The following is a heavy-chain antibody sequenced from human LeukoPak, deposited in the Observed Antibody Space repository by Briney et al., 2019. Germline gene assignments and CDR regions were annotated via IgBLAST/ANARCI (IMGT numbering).Heavy chain of an antibody. D-gene: IGHD6-13*01. CDR2: INPSDRST. Sequence: ASVKVSCKASGYTFTSYFMHWVRQAPGQGLEWMGIINPSDRSTSYAQKFQGRVTVTRDTSTSTVYMELRSLTSEDTAVYYCARERSDSSSWYFDYWGQGTLVTVSS. CDR3: ARERSDSSSWYFDY. J-gene: IGHJ4*02. CDR1: GYTFTSYF. V-gene: IGHV1-46*01.